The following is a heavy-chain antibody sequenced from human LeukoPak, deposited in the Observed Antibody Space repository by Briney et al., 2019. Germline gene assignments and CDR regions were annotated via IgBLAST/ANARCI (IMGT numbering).Heavy chain of an antibody. CDR3: ARDPKSQLLLDY. D-gene: IGHD2-2*01. Sequence: RASVKVSCKASGYTFSDYYMHWVRQAPGQGLEWMGWINPNTGGTNYAQKFQGRVTMTRDTSISTAYMELSRLTSGDTAVYYCARDPKSQLLLDYWGQGTLVTVSS. V-gene: IGHV1-2*02. CDR2: INPNTGGT. CDR1: GYTFSDYY. J-gene: IGHJ4*02.